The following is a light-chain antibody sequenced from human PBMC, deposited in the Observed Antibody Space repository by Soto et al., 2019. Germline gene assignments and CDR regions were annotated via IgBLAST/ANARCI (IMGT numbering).Light chain of an antibody. CDR1: SSNIGGNS. CDR2: DDN. J-gene: IGLJ1*01. V-gene: IGLV1-51*01. Sequence: QSVLTQPPSVSAAPGQKVTISCSGSSSNIGGNSVSWYQQLPGTTPKLLIYDDNKRPSGIPDRFSGSKSGTSATLGITGFQTGDEADYYCGSWDSSLSAYVFGTATKV. CDR3: GSWDSSLSAYV.